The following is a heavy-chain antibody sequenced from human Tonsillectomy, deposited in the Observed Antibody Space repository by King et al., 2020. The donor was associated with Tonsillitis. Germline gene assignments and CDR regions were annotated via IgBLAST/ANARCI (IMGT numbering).Heavy chain of an antibody. CDR3: ARRNLDDSGSGSYSLPYDVDY. J-gene: IGHJ4*02. D-gene: IGHD3-10*01. Sequence: VQLVESGAEVKKPGASVRVSCKASGYTFSVYDINWVRQATGQGLEWMGWMNPNNGITGYAQKFQGRVTMTRKTSISTAYMELSSLTSEDTALYYWARRNLDDSGSGSYSLPYDVDYCGQGALFTASS. V-gene: IGHV1-8*02. CDR1: GYTFSVYD. CDR2: MNPNNGIT.